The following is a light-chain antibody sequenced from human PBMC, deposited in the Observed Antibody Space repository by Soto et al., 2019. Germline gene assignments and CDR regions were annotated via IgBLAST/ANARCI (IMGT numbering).Light chain of an antibody. CDR2: SNN. V-gene: IGLV1-44*01. J-gene: IGLJ1*01. CDR1: SSNIGSNT. Sequence: QSVLTQPSSASGTPGQRVTISCSGSSSNIGSNTVNWYRHLPGTAPKLLIYSNNQRPSGVPDRISGSKSGTSASLAISGLQSEDEADYYCAAWDDSLNEYVFGTGTKVTVL. CDR3: AAWDDSLNEYV.